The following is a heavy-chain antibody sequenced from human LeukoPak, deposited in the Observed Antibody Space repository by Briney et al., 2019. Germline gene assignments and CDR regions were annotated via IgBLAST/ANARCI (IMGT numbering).Heavy chain of an antibody. Sequence: PGGSLRLSRSASGFTFTTFWMNWVRQVPGKGLVWVSLINPDGSTTTYADSVKGRFTISRDNAKNTVYLQMNSLGGEDTAIYYCARDLRGSPDRWGQGTLVTVSS. V-gene: IGHV3-74*01. J-gene: IGHJ5*02. CDR3: ARDLRGSPDR. CDR1: GFTFTTFW. CDR2: INPDGSTT. D-gene: IGHD3-16*01.